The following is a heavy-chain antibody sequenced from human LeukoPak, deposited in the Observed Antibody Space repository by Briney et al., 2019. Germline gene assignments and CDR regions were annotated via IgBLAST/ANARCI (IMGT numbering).Heavy chain of an antibody. J-gene: IGHJ5*02. CDR2: ISAYKGNT. CDR1: GYTVTSCG. V-gene: IGHV1-18*01. D-gene: IGHD1/OR15-1a*01. CDR3: ARDRTTFGYSNCFDH. Sequence: SAVNVSCKGSGYTVTSCGISGVGQPPGQGLEGMGWISAYKGNTNYPQKLQGRVTMTTDTSTSTAYMELRSLRSDDTAVYYCARDRTTFGYSNCFDHWGQGTLVTVSS.